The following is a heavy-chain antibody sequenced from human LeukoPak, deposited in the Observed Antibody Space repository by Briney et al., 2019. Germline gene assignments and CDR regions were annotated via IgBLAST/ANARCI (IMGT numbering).Heavy chain of an antibody. D-gene: IGHD6-19*01. V-gene: IGHV3-21*04. Sequence: GGSLRLSCAASGFTFSTYNMNWVRQAPGKGLEWVSSISGSSSYIYYADSVKGRFTISRDNSKNTLYLQINGLRAEDTAVYYCAKDHLPGIVVADRDYWGQGTLVTVSS. CDR1: GFTFSTYN. CDR3: AKDHLPGIVVADRDY. CDR2: ISGSSSYI. J-gene: IGHJ4*02.